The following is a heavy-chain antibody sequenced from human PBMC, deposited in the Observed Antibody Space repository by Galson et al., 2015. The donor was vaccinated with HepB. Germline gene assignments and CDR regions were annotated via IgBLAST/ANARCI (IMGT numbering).Heavy chain of an antibody. D-gene: IGHD1-1*01. CDR1: GPTLSSSA. J-gene: IGHJ4*02. CDR2: ISGSGGST. V-gene: IGHV3-23*01. Sequence: SLTLPCAASGPTLSSSAMSWVRQAPGKGLEWVSAISGSGGSTYYSDSVKGRFTISRDNSKNTLYLQMNSLRAEDTAVYYCAKDTNWVDLFDYWGQGTLVTVSS. CDR3: AKDTNWVDLFDY.